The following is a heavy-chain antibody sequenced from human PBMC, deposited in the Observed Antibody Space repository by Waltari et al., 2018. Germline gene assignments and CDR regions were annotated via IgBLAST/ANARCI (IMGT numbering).Heavy chain of an antibody. Sequence: EVQLVESGGGLVQPGGSLRLSCVLSVFTFSDHYMDWVRQTPGRGREWVGRSTNKATSYTTIYAASVKGRFSVSRDDSKNSLYLQMDSLKTEDTAVYYCVRGKKGFDYWGQGALVIVSS. CDR1: VFTFSDHY. CDR3: VRGKKGFDY. J-gene: IGHJ4*02. V-gene: IGHV3-72*01. CDR2: STNKATSYTT.